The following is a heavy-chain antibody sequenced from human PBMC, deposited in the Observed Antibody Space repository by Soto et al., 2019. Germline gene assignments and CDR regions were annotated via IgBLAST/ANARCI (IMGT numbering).Heavy chain of an antibody. CDR2: ISSSGSTI. J-gene: IGHJ5*02. D-gene: IGHD3-22*01. V-gene: IGHV3-48*03. CDR3: ARGMDYYDSSGYYRQRGNWFDP. Sequence: GGSLRLSGAASGFTFSSCEMNWVRQAPGKGLEGGSYISSSGSTIYYADSVKGRFTISRDNAKNSLYLQMNSLRAEDTAVYYCARGMDYYDSSGYYRQRGNWFDPWGQGTLVTVSS. CDR1: GFTFSSCE.